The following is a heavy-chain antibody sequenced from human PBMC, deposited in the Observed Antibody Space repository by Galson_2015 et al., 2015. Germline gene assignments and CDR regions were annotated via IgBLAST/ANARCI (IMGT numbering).Heavy chain of an antibody. CDR3: IKGGWGATFDY. V-gene: IGHV3-23*01. Sequence: SLKLSCATSGFTFSSHAMTWVRQAPGKGLEWVSGISGSGGLVWVSGIGGNGGKTYHADSVEGRFTISRDNSKNTLYLQMDSLRAEDTAIYYCIKGGWGATFDYWGQGTLVTVSS. CDR1: GFTFSSHA. D-gene: IGHD6-19*01. J-gene: IGHJ4*02. CDR2: ISGSGGLVWVSGIGGNGGKT.